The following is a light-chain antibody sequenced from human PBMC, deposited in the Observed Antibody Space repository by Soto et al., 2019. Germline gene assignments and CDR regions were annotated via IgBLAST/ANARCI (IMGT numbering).Light chain of an antibody. Sequence: DIVMTQSPDSLAVSLGERATVNCRSSQSVLSTSDNRNYLSWYQKKPGQPPKLLIYWASTRGSGVPDRFSGSGSGTDFTLTISSLQAEDVAVYYCQQYDRTLRTFGQGTKVEIK. CDR3: QQYDRTLRT. CDR1: QSVLSTSDNRNY. J-gene: IGKJ1*01. CDR2: WAS. V-gene: IGKV4-1*01.